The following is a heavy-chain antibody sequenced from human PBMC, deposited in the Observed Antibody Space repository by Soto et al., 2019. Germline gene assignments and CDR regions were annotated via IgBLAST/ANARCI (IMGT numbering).Heavy chain of an antibody. D-gene: IGHD3-3*01. J-gene: IGHJ3*02. V-gene: IGHV1-69*01. CDR3: ATRSGANGLGVDI. CDR2: IIPMSGAR. CDR1: GGTFGSHT. Sequence: QVQLVQSGSEVKKPGSSLTVSCAASGGTFGSHTVTWVRQAPGQGHEWVGGIIPMSGARNNAQKFRGRVTITADASTNPAYLELKNLRFEDTAVYYCATRSGANGLGVDIWGQGTTVSGS.